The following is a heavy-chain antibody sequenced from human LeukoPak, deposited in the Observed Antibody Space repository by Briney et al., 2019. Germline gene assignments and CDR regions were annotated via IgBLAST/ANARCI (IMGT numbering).Heavy chain of an antibody. V-gene: IGHV1-69*06. D-gene: IGHD6-19*01. Sequence: PSVKASCTASGGTFSNYEINWVRQAPGQGLGWMGGIITIFRTANYAQKFQGRVTITADKSTSTAYMELSSLRSEDTAVYYCARGGGWPRGYFDYWGQGTLVTVSS. CDR1: GGTFSNYE. J-gene: IGHJ4*02. CDR3: ARGGGWPRGYFDY. CDR2: IITIFRTA.